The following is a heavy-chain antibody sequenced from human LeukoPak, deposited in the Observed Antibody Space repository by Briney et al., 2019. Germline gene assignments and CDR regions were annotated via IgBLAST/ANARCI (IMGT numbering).Heavy chain of an antibody. Sequence: SSETLSLTCTVSGASISSSYWSWIRQPPGKGLEWIGEINHSGSTNYNPSLKSRVTISVDTSKNQFSLKLSSVTAADTAVYYCARWWGPGSRYYYYYGMDVWGQGTTVTVSS. CDR2: INHSGST. CDR3: ARWWGPGSRYYYYYGMDV. J-gene: IGHJ6*02. V-gene: IGHV4-34*01. CDR1: GASISSSY. D-gene: IGHD2-15*01.